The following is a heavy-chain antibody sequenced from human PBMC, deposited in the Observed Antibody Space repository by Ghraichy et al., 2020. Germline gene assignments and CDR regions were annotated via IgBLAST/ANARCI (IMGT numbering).Heavy chain of an antibody. CDR2: INHSGST. CDR3: ARGGKGGDPLAYFDY. D-gene: IGHD4-17*01. Sequence: SQTLSLTCAVYGGSFSGYYWSWIRQPPGKGLEWIGEINHSGSTNYNPSLKSRVTISVDTSKNQFSLKLSSVTAAATAVYYCARGGKGGDPLAYFDYWGHGTLVTVSS. CDR1: GGSFSGYY. J-gene: IGHJ4*01. V-gene: IGHV4-34*01.